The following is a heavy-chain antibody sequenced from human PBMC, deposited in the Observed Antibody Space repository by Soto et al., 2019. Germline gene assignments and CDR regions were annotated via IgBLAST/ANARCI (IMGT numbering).Heavy chain of an antibody. J-gene: IGHJ6*02. CDR2: MNPNSGNT. V-gene: IGHV1-8*01. Sequence: QVQLVQSGAEVKKPGASVKVSCKASGYTFTSYAINWVRQATGQGLEWMGWMNPNSGNTGYAQKFQGRVTMTRNTSISTAYMELSSLRSEDTAVYYCARAPYSSGWYGYYGMDVWGQGTTVTVSS. CDR1: GYTFTSYA. D-gene: IGHD6-19*01. CDR3: ARAPYSSGWYGYYGMDV.